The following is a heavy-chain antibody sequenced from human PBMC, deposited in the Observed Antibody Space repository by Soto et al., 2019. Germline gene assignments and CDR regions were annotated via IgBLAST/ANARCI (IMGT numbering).Heavy chain of an antibody. CDR1: GFTFSNYA. V-gene: IGHV3-23*01. CDR2: ISDSGAT. D-gene: IGHD3-10*01. Sequence: EVQLLESGGGSLQTGGSLRLSCAASGFTFSNYAMGWLRQAPGKGLEWVSIISDSGATFHAASVPGRFTISRDDSKVTLHLQVNSLRAEDTAVYFCARVRTLHTAFYAFNVWGQGTMVTVSS. CDR3: ARVRTLHTAFYAFNV. J-gene: IGHJ3*01.